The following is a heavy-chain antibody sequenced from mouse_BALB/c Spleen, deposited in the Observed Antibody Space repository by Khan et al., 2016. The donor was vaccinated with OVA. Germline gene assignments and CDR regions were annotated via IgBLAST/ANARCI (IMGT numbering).Heavy chain of an antibody. V-gene: IGHV14-3*02. Sequence: EVQLHQSGAELVKPGASVKLSCTASGFNIKDTYLHWVKQRPEQGLEWIGRIAPANGNTPYDPKFQGKATITSDTSSNPSYLQLNSLTSEDTAVYYCARPSYDPRDFEVWGAGTTVTVSS. CDR2: IAPANGNT. D-gene: IGHD2-3*01. J-gene: IGHJ1*01. CDR1: GFNIKDTY. CDR3: ARPSYDPRDFEV.